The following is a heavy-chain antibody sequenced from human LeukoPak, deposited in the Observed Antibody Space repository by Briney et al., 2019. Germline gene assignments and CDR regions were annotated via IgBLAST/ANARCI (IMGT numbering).Heavy chain of an antibody. J-gene: IGHJ3*02. CDR1: GFTFRSYA. CDR2: ISYDGSNK. D-gene: IGHD4-23*01. CDR3: ARREPTTVAHWAFDI. V-gene: IGHV3-30*04. Sequence: GGSLRLSCAASGFTFRSYAMHWVRQAPGKGLEWVAVISYDGSNKYYADSVKGRFTISRDNSKNTLYLQMNSLRAEDTAVYYCARREPTTVAHWAFDIWGQGTMVTVSS.